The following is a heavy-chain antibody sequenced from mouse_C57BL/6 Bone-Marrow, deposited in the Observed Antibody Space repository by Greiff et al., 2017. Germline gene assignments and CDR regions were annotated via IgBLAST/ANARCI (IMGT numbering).Heavy chain of an antibody. D-gene: IGHD2-1*01. CDR3: ASCNYGFAY. J-gene: IGHJ3*01. CDR2: INPSTGGT. CDR1: GYTFTSYD. Sequence: VQLQQSGPELVKPGASVKLSCKASGYTFTSYDINWVKQSPEKSLEWIGEINPSTGGTTYNQKFKAKATLTVDKSSSTAYMQLKSLTSEDSAVYYCASCNYGFAYWGQGTLVTVSA. V-gene: IGHV1-42*01.